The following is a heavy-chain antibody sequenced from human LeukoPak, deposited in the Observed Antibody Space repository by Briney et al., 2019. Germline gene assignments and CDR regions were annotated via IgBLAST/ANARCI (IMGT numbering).Heavy chain of an antibody. D-gene: IGHD2-15*01. CDR2: INHSGST. J-gene: IGHJ5*02. CDR3: ASPKLGYCSGGSCYDRFWFDP. Sequence: SETLSLTCAVYGWSLSRYYWSLIRQPPGKGLDWIGEINHSGSTYYHPSLTRRLTTSVHTSQHQFSLKLSSVTAADTAVYYCASPKLGYCSGGSCYDRFWFDPWGQGTLVTVSS. CDR1: GWSLSRYY. V-gene: IGHV4-34*01.